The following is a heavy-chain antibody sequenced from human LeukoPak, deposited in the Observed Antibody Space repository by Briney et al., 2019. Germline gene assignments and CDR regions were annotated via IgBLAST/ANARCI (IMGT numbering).Heavy chain of an antibody. Sequence: EASVKVSCKASGYTFTSYGISWVRQAPGQGLEWMGWISAYNGNTNYAQKLQGRVTMTTDTSTSTAYMELSRLTSDDTAVYYCARNIWFGESADAFDIWGQGTMVTVSS. J-gene: IGHJ3*02. CDR1: GYTFTSYG. D-gene: IGHD3-10*01. CDR2: ISAYNGNT. V-gene: IGHV1-18*01. CDR3: ARNIWFGESADAFDI.